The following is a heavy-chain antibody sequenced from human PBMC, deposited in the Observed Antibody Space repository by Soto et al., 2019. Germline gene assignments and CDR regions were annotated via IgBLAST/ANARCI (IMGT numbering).Heavy chain of an antibody. CDR3: TRHLVDY. CDR2: IYYSGNT. D-gene: IGHD2-15*01. CDR1: GDSISSGDYY. Sequence: SETLSLTCTVSGDSISSGDYYWSWIRQPPGKGLEWIGCIYYSGNTYYNPSLKRRFSISVDTSKNQFSLQLSSVTAADTAVYYCTRHLVDYWGQGTLVTVSS. J-gene: IGHJ4*02. V-gene: IGHV4-30-4*01.